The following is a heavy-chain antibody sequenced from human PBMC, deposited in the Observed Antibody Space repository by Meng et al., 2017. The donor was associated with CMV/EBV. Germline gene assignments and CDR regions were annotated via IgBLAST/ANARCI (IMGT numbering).Heavy chain of an antibody. J-gene: IGHJ6*02. CDR3: ARDFWSGSKDV. D-gene: IGHD3-3*01. V-gene: IGHV3-20*04. CDR2: INWNGGST. Sequence: GESLKISCAASGFTFDDYGMSWVRQAPGKGLEWVSGINWNGGSTGYADSVKGRFTISRDNAKNSLYLQMNSLRAEDTALYYCARDFWSGSKDVWGQGTTVIVSS. CDR1: GFTFDDYG.